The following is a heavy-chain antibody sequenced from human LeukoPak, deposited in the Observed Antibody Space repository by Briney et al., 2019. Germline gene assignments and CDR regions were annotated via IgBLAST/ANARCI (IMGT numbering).Heavy chain of an antibody. CDR2: IYYSGST. CDR1: GGSISSSGYY. Sequence: PSETLSLTCTVSGGSISSSGYYWGWIRQPPGKGLGWIGNIYYSGSTYYNPSLKSRVTISVDTSKNHFSLKLNSVTAADTALYYRARLGYCSSASCGPLDYWGQGTLVTVSS. V-gene: IGHV4-39*02. D-gene: IGHD2-2*01. CDR3: ARLGYCSSASCGPLDY. J-gene: IGHJ4*02.